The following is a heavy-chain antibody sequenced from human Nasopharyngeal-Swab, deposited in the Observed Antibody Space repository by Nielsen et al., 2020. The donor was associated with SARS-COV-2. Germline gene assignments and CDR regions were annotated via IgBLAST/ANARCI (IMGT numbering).Heavy chain of an antibody. CDR2: INHSGST. J-gene: IGHJ4*02. CDR3: ATLVGFDY. Sequence: SETLSLTCSVYGGSFSGYYWSWVRQPPGKGLEWIGEINHSGSTNYNPSLKSRVTISVDTSKNQFSLKLSSVTAADTAVYYCATLVGFDYWGQGTLDTVSS. CDR1: GGSFSGYY. V-gene: IGHV4-34*01.